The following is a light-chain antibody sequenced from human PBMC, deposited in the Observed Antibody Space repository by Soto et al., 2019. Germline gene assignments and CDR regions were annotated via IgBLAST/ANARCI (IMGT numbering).Light chain of an antibody. CDR3: NSYTSSSTLV. V-gene: IGLV2-14*03. Sequence: LTQPASVSGSPGQSITISCTGTSSDVGNYNYVSWYQQHPGKAPKLMIYDVSNRPSGVSNRFSGSKSGNTASLTISGLQTEDEADYYCNSYTSSSTLVFGTGTKVTVL. J-gene: IGLJ1*01. CDR2: DVS. CDR1: SSDVGNYNY.